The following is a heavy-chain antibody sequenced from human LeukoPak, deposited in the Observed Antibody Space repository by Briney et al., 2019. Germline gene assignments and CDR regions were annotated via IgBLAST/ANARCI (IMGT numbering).Heavy chain of an antibody. J-gene: IGHJ4*02. Sequence: SVNVSCTASGGTFTSHAISWVRQAPGQGLEWMGGIIPIFGTANYAQKFQGRVTITADESTSTAYMELSSLRSEDTAVYYCARGLIDNCSSTSCYVFHFDYWGQGTLVTVSS. CDR2: IIPIFGTA. CDR1: GGTFTSHA. D-gene: IGHD2-2*01. V-gene: IGHV1-69*13. CDR3: ARGLIDNCSSTSCYVFHFDY.